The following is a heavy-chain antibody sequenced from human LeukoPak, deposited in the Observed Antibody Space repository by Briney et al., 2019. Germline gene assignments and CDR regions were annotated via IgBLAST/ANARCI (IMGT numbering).Heavy chain of an antibody. CDR2: ISYDGSNK. V-gene: IGHV3-30-3*01. J-gene: IGHJ4*02. CDR3: ARDDSSGYYYATLDY. D-gene: IGHD3-22*01. CDR1: GFTLSSYA. Sequence: GRSLRLSCAASGFTLSSYAMPWVRQAPGKGLEWVAVISYDGSNKYYADSVKGRFTISRDNSKSTLYLQMNSLRAEDTAVYYCARDDSSGYYYATLDYWGQGTLVTVSS.